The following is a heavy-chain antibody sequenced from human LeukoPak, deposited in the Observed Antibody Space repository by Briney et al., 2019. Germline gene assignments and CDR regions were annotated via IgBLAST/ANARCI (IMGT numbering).Heavy chain of an antibody. D-gene: IGHD7-27*01. Sequence: GGSLRLSCAASGFIFSHYGMNWVRRAPGKGLEWVSGITSRSTTYYADSVKGRFTISRDNSKNMVWLQINSPTAEDTATYYCAKDGNWARFEDWGQGTLVTVSS. CDR1: GFIFSHYG. V-gene: IGHV3-23*01. CDR2: ITSRSTT. CDR3: AKDGNWARFED. J-gene: IGHJ4*02.